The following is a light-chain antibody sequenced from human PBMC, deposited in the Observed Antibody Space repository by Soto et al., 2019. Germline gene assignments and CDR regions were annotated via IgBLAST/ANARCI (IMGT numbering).Light chain of an antibody. J-gene: IGKJ4*01. V-gene: IGKV1-5*03. CDR3: QQYQSYSVT. CDR2: KAS. CDR1: QSLDDW. Sequence: DIQMTQSPSTLSASVGDRVTITCRASQSLDDWLAWYQQKPGTAPKLLIYKASTLDSGVPSRFSGSGSGTEFPLTISCLQPDDFATYYCQQYQSYSVTFGGGTKVQIK.